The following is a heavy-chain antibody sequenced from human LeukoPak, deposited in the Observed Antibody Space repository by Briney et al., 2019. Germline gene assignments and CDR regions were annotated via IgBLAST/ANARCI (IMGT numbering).Heavy chain of an antibody. V-gene: IGHV3-43*02. CDR2: ISGDGGST. CDR3: AKEGIAAAVHYYYYMDV. Sequence: GGSLRLSCAASGFTFENSAMHWVRQAPGKGLEWVSLISGDGGSTYYADSVKGRFTISRDNSKNSLYLQMNSLRTEDTALYYCAKEGIAAAVHYYYYMDVWGKGTTVTVSS. CDR1: GFTFENSA. J-gene: IGHJ6*03. D-gene: IGHD6-13*01.